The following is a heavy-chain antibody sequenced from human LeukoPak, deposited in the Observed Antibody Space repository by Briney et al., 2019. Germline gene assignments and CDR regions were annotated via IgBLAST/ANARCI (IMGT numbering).Heavy chain of an antibody. CDR2: IWYDGSNK. CDR1: GFTFSNYA. CDR3: ARGAYCSGGRCPGAFDI. V-gene: IGHV3-33*01. J-gene: IGHJ3*02. D-gene: IGHD2-15*01. Sequence: GRSLRLSCAASGFTFSNYAMYWVRQAPGKGLEWVTIIWYDGSNKNYADSVKGRFTISRDNSKNTLYLQMNSLRAEDTAVYYCARGAYCSGGRCPGAFDIWGQGTMVTVSS.